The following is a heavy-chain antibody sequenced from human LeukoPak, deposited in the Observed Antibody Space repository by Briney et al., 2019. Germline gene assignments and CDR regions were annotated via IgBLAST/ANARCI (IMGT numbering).Heavy chain of an antibody. CDR2: IYTSGST. Sequence: PSETLTLTCTVSGGSNSSYYWSWIRQPPGKGLEWIGYIYTSGSTNYNPSLKSRVTISVDTSKNQFSLKLSSVTAADTAVYYCARHLTEMATLFDYWGQGTLVTVSS. J-gene: IGHJ4*02. CDR3: ARHLTEMATLFDY. D-gene: IGHD5-24*01. V-gene: IGHV4-4*09. CDR1: GGSNSSYY.